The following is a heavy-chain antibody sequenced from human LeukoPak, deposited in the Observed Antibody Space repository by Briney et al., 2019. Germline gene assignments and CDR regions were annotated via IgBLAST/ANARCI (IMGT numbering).Heavy chain of an antibody. CDR3: ATRYYDILTGQYYYYGMDV. Sequence: ASVKVSCKASGYTFTGYYMHWVRQAPGQGLEWMGWINPNSGGTNYAQKFQGRVTMTRDTSISTAYMELSRLRSDDTAVYYCATRYYDILTGQYYYYGMDVWGQGTTVTVSS. CDR2: INPNSGGT. D-gene: IGHD3-9*01. CDR1: GYTFTGYY. J-gene: IGHJ6*02. V-gene: IGHV1-2*02.